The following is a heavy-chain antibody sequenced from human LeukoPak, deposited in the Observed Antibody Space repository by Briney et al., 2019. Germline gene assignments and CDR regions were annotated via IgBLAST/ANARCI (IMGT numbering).Heavy chain of an antibody. D-gene: IGHD5-12*01. CDR2: INHSGST. J-gene: IGHJ6*03. Sequence: ETLSLTCAVYGGSFSGYYWSWIRQPPGKGLEWIGEINHSGSTNYNPSLKSRVTISVDTSKNQFSLKLSSVTAADTAVYYCARGESGYNIYYYYYYYMDVWGKGTTVTVSS. CDR1: GGSFSGYY. V-gene: IGHV4-34*01. CDR3: ARGESGYNIYYYYYYYMDV.